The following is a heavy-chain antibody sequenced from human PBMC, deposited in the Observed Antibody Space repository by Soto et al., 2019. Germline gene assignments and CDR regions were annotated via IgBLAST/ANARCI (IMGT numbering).Heavy chain of an antibody. V-gene: IGHV3-11*01. CDR1: GFTFSDYY. J-gene: IGHJ5*02. Sequence: PGGSLRLSCAASGFTFSDYYVSWIRQAPGKELEWVSYISRGGSTLYYAGSVKGRFTISRDNAKNSLYLQMNSLTAEDTAVYYCARDGVPGMVVYAIVREFDPWGQGTLVTVSS. CDR2: ISRGGSTL. D-gene: IGHD2-8*02. CDR3: ARDGVPGMVVYAIVREFDP.